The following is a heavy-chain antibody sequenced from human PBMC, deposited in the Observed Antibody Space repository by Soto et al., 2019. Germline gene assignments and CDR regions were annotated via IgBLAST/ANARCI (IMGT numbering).Heavy chain of an antibody. V-gene: IGHV4-31*03. Sequence: QVQLQESGPGLVKPSQTLSLTCTVSGGSISSGGYYWSWIRQHPGKGLEWIGYIYYSGSTYYNPSLKSRVPRSVDPSKNQFSRKLSSVTAADTAVYYCAREGGTSHGWDGMDVWGQGTTVTVSS. CDR3: AREGGTSHGWDGMDV. J-gene: IGHJ6*02. CDR2: IYYSGST. D-gene: IGHD5-18*01. CDR1: GGSISSGGYY.